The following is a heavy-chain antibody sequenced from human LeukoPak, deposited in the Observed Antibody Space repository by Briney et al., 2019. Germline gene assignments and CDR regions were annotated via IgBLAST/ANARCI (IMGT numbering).Heavy chain of an antibody. D-gene: IGHD3-3*01. V-gene: IGHV1-18*01. CDR1: GYTFTSYG. CDR2: MSAYNSNT. CDR3: ARPRELDYDFWSGYFSREDGGNNWFDP. J-gene: IGHJ5*02. Sequence: ASVKVSCKASGYTFTSYGISWVRQAPGQGLEWMGWMSAYNSNTNCAQKLQSRVTMITDTSTSTAYIAMWSLRSDDTAVDYCARPRELDYDFWSGYFSREDGGNNWFDPWGQGTLVTVSS.